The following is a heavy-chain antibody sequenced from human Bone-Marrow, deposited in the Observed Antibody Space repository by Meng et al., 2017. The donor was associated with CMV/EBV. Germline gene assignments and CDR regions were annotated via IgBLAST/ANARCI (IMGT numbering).Heavy chain of an antibody. CDR2: INPNSGGT. Sequence: ASVKVSCKASGYTFTGYYMHWVRQAPGQGLEWMGWINPNSGGTNYAQKFQGRVTMTRDNAKNSLYLQMNSLRAEDTAVYYCARRIVVVPAAILRLPSYGMDVWGQGTTVTVSS. CDR1: GYTFTGYY. V-gene: IGHV1-2*02. CDR3: ARRIVVVPAAILRLPSYGMDV. D-gene: IGHD2-2*01. J-gene: IGHJ6*02.